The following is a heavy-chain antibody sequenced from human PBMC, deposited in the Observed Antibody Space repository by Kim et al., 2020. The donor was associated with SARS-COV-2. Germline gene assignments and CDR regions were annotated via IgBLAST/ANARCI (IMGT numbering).Heavy chain of an antibody. Sequence: SETLSLTCAVYGGSFSGYYWSWIRQPPGKGLEWIGEINHSGSTNYNPSLKSRVTISVDTSKNQFSLKLSSVTAADTAVYYCARGPLYYYGSGSYSYWGQGTLVTVSS. CDR2: INHSGST. V-gene: IGHV4-34*01. J-gene: IGHJ4*02. CDR1: GGSFSGYY. D-gene: IGHD3-10*01. CDR3: ARGPLYYYGSGSYSY.